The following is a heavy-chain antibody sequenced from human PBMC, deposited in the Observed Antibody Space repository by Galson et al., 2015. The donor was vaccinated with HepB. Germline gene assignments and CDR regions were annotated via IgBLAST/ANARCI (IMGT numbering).Heavy chain of an antibody. V-gene: IGHV3-48*02. D-gene: IGHD2-15*01. CDR3: ARAAFGSSSYWYFDP. J-gene: IGHJ2*01. CDR2: SSTDSCTL. Sequence: LTLSCPASGFIFRSYTMHWLRPAPWRGRDWLSYSSTDSCTLHYADCVKGRFTISRDKAKNSLDLQMHSLSDEDTAVYYCARAAFGSSSYWYFDPWGRGALVTVSS. CDR1: GFIFRSYT.